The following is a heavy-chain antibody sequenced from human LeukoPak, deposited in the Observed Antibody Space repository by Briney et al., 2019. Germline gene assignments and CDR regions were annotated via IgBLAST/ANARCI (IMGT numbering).Heavy chain of an antibody. D-gene: IGHD3-10*01. CDR2: MNPNSGNT. V-gene: IGHV1-8*02. CDR3: ARIPGYYYGSGSYFWFDP. CDR1: GYSFTNYD. Sequence: ASVKVSCKASGYSFTNYDINWVRQATGQGLEWMGWMNPNSGNTGYAQKFQGRVTMTRNTSISTAYMELSSLRSEDTAVYYCARIPGYYYGSGSYFWFDPWGQGTLVTVSS. J-gene: IGHJ5*02.